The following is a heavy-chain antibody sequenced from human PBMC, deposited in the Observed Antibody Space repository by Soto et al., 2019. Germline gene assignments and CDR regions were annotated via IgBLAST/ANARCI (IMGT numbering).Heavy chain of an antibody. J-gene: IGHJ4*02. D-gene: IGHD6-13*01. CDR1: GFTFSSYA. CDR2: ISGSGGST. Sequence: EVQLLESGGGLVQPGGSLRLSCAASGFTFSSYAMSWVRQAPGKGLEWVSAISGSGGSTYYADSVKGRFTISRDNSKKPLYLQMNSLRAEDTAVYYCAKGRRGYSSCWYYFDYWGQGTLVTVSS. CDR3: AKGRRGYSSCWYYFDY. V-gene: IGHV3-23*01.